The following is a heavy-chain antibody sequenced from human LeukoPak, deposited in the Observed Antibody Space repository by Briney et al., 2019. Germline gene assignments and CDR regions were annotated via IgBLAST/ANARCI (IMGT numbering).Heavy chain of an antibody. CDR2: MNPNSGNT. D-gene: IGHD5-18*01. J-gene: IGHJ6*02. CDR1: GYTFTSYD. CDR3: ASFGYSYGAGYYYGMDV. Sequence: ASVKVSCKASGYTFTSYDINWVRQATGQGLEWMGWMNPNSGNTGYAQKFQGRVTMTRNTSISTAYMELSSLGSEDTAVYYCASFGYSYGAGYYYGMDVWGQGTTVTVSS. V-gene: IGHV1-8*01.